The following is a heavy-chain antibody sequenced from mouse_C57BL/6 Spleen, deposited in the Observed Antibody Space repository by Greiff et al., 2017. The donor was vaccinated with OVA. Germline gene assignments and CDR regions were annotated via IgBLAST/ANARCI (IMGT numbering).Heavy chain of an antibody. D-gene: IGHD2-2*01. CDR1: GYTFTSYG. V-gene: IGHV1-81*01. J-gene: IGHJ1*03. Sequence: QVQLQQSGAELARPGASVKLSCKASGYTFTSYGISWVKQRTGQGLEWIGEIYPRSGNTYYNEKFKGKATLTADKSSSTAYMALRSLTSEDSAVYFCARDYGYDGYWYFDVWGTGTTVTVSS. CDR2: IYPRSGNT. CDR3: ARDYGYDGYWYFDV.